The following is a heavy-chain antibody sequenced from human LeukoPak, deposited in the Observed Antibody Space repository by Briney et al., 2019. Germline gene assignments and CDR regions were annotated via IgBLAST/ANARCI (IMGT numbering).Heavy chain of an antibody. CDR2: IYYSGST. J-gene: IGHJ4*02. Sequence: SETLSLTCTVSGGSISSYYWSWIRQPPGKGLKWIGYIYYSGSTSYSPSLRSRVTISVDTSKNQFSLKLSSVTAADTAVYYCARVAQDYFDYWGQGTLVTVSS. CDR3: ARVAQDYFDY. CDR1: GGSISSYY. V-gene: IGHV4-59*01.